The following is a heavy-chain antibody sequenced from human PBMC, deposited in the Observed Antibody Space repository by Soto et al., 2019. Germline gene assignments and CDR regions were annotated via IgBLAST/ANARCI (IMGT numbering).Heavy chain of an antibody. J-gene: IGHJ3*02. CDR2: IKSKTDGGTT. V-gene: IGHV3-15*07. D-gene: IGHD6-13*01. CDR3: TTEAAGWLDAFDI. Sequence: VQLVESGGGLVKPGGSLRLSCAASGFTFSNAWMNWVRQAPGKGLEWVGRIKSKTDGGTTDYAAPVKGRFTISRDDSKNTLYLQMNSLKTEDTAVYYCTTEAAGWLDAFDIWGQGTMVTVSS. CDR1: GFTFSNAW.